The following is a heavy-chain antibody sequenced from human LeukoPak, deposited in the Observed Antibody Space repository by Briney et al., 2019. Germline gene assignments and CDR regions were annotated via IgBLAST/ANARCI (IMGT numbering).Heavy chain of an antibody. J-gene: IGHJ5*02. CDR1: GGSISSYY. Sequence: SETLSLTCTVSGGSISSYYWTWIRQPPGKGLEWIGNIYNSGNTNYNPSLKSRVTISIDTSKNQFSLKVISVTAADTAIYYCARESGSYLWRSWLNPWGQGTLVTVSS. CDR3: ARESGSYLWRSWLNP. V-gene: IGHV4-59*01. D-gene: IGHD3-16*01. CDR2: IYNSGNT.